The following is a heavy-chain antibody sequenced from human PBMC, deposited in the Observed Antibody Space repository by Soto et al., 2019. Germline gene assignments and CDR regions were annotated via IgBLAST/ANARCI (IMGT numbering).Heavy chain of an antibody. CDR2: ISYDGNNK. CDR1: GFTFSSYG. Sequence: QVQLVESGGGVVQPVRSLTLSCAASGFTFSSYGMHWVRQAPGKGLEWVAVISYDGNNKYYADSVKGRFTISRDNSKNTLYLQMNSLRAEDTAVHYCARGSKVGDGYNSVDYYYYGMDAWGQGTTVTVSS. D-gene: IGHD5-12*01. CDR3: ARGSKVGDGYNSVDYYYYGMDA. J-gene: IGHJ6*02. V-gene: IGHV3-30*03.